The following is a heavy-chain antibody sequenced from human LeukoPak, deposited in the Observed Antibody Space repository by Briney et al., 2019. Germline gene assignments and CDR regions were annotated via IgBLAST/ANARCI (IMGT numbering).Heavy chain of an antibody. D-gene: IGHD3-9*01. CDR1: GDSVSSNSAA. CDR3: ARDAYYDILTGYLHDAFDI. J-gene: IGHJ3*02. Sequence: SQTLSLTCAISGDSVSSNSAAWNWIRQSPSRGLEWLGRTYYRSKWYNDYAVSVKSRITINPDTSKNQSSLQLNSVTPEDTAVYYCARDAYYDILTGYLHDAFDIWGQGTMVTVSS. V-gene: IGHV6-1*01. CDR2: TYYRSKWYN.